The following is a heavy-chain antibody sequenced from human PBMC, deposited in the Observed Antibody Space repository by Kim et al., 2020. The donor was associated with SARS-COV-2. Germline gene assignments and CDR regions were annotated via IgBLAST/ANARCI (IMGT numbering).Heavy chain of an antibody. D-gene: IGHD5-18*01. J-gene: IGHJ3*02. CDR3: ARYAVDSALAQYYRDAFDI. CDR1: GGSFSHYY. CDR2: INGDGST. Sequence: SETLSLTCSVDGGSFSHYYWSWIRQPPGKGLEWIGDINGDGSTNYNPSLQSRLTISMDTSKTQFSLKMTSATAADTGVYYCARYAVDSALAQYYRDAFDIWGQGTMVSVTS. V-gene: IGHV4-34*01.